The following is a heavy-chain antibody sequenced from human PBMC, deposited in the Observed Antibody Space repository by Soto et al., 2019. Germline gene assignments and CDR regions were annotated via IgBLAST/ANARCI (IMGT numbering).Heavy chain of an antibody. J-gene: IGHJ5*02. Sequence: EVQLVESGGGLVQPGGSLKLSCAASGFTFSGSAMHWVRQASGKGLEWVGRIRRKAKSYATAYAASVKGRFTISRDDSKNTAYLQMNSRKTEDTADYYCRAAAAKNWCDPWGQGTLVTVSS. CDR3: RAAAAKNWCDP. D-gene: IGHD6-13*01. CDR2: IRRKAKSYAT. V-gene: IGHV3-73*01. CDR1: GFTFSGSA.